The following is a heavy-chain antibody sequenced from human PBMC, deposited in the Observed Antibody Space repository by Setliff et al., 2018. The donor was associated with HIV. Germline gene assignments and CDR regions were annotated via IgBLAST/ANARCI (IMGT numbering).Heavy chain of an antibody. Sequence: KTSETLSLTCTVSGGSISSSGDYWSWVRQHPGKGLEWIGYIYYTGSTYSNPSLQSRVRISVDTSKNQFSLRLSSVTAADTAVYYCARDSANGKTANLNYLDVWGKGTTVTV. CDR2: IYYTGST. D-gene: IGHD2-8*01. CDR3: ARDSANGKTANLNYLDV. J-gene: IGHJ6*03. V-gene: IGHV4-31*03. CDR1: GGSISSSGDY.